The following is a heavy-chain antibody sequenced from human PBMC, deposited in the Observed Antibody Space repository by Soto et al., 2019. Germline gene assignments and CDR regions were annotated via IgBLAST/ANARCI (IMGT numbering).Heavy chain of an antibody. V-gene: IGHV1-3*01. CDR3: ARGDSSGWYGYYYMDV. CDR1: GYTFTGYA. J-gene: IGHJ6*03. D-gene: IGHD6-19*01. Sequence: GASVTVSCQTSGYTFTGYAMHWVRQAPGQRLEWMGWINAGNGNTKYSQKFQGRVTITRDTSASTAYMELSSLRSEDTAVYYCARGDSSGWYGYYYMDVWGKGTTVTVSS. CDR2: INAGNGNT.